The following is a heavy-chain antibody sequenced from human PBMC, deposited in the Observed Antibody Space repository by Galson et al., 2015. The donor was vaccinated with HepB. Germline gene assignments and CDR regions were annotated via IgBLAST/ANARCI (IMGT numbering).Heavy chain of an antibody. CDR3: ARADGSYRPFDY. V-gene: IGHV3-48*03. CDR1: GFTFNRYD. D-gene: IGHD3-16*02. Sequence: LRLSCAASGFTFNRYDMSWVRQAPGKALEWLSYIAGSSDTMYYAASVKGRFTISRDNAKNSLYLQMNSLRAEDTALYYCARADGSYRPFDYWGQGTLVTVSS. CDR2: IAGSSDTM. J-gene: IGHJ4*02.